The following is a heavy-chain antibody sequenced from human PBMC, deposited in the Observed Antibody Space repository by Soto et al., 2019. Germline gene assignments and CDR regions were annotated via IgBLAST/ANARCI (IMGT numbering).Heavy chain of an antibody. CDR1: GYTFTSYY. CDR3: ARLTGRGYCTNGVCDDWYYFDY. J-gene: IGHJ4*02. Sequence: ASVKVSCKASGYTFTSYYMHWVRQAPGQGLEWMGIINPSGGSTSYAQKFQGRVTMTRDTSTSTVYMELSSLRSEDTAVYYCARLTGRGYCTNGVCDDWYYFDYWGQGTLVTVSS. CDR2: INPSGGST. V-gene: IGHV1-46*01. D-gene: IGHD2-8*01.